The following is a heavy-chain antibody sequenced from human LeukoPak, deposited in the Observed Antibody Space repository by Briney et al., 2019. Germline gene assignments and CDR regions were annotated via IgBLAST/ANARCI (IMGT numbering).Heavy chain of an antibody. J-gene: IGHJ6*02. D-gene: IGHD2-21*02. CDR2: IIPIFGTA. Sequence: SVKVSCKASGGTFSSYAISWVRQAPGQGLEWMGGIIPIFGTANYAQKFQGRATITADESTSTAYMELSSLRSEDTAVYYCARSECGGGCRDMVEYYYYGMDVWGQGTTVTVSS. V-gene: IGHV1-69*13. CDR3: ARSECGGGCRDMVEYYYYGMDV. CDR1: GGTFSSYA.